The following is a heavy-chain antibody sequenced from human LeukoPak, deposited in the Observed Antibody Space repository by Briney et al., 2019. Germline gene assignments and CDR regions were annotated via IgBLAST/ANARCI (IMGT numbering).Heavy chain of an antibody. D-gene: IGHD3-22*01. CDR3: AKTLYYYDSSGYYYFDY. CDR1: GFTFSDYY. J-gene: IGHJ4*02. Sequence: PGGSLRLSCAASGFTFSDYYMSWVRQAPGKGLEWVSAISGSGGSTYYADSVKGRFTISRDNSKNTLYLQMNSLRAEDTAVYYCAKTLYYYDSSGYYYFDYWGQGTLVTVSS. CDR2: ISGSGGST. V-gene: IGHV3-23*01.